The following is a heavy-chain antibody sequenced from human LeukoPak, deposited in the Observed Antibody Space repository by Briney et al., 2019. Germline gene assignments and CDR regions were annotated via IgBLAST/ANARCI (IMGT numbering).Heavy chain of an antibody. Sequence: GESLKISCKISGYKLTNNWIGWVRQVPGKGLEWMGLIYPGYSDAKYSPSFQGQVTISADKSISTAYLQWSSLKASDTAMYYCARRIAAAGFDYWGQGTLVTVSS. V-gene: IGHV5-51*01. D-gene: IGHD6-13*01. J-gene: IGHJ4*02. CDR1: GYKLTNNW. CDR2: IYPGYSDA. CDR3: ARRIAAAGFDY.